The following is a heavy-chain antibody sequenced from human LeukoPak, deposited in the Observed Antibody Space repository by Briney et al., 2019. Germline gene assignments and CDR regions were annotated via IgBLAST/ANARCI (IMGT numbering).Heavy chain of an antibody. CDR3: ARGSNSGTYYGSEYFQH. CDR2: ISGSTGST. CDR1: GFTFSSYA. D-gene: IGHD1-26*01. V-gene: IGHV3-23*01. J-gene: IGHJ1*01. Sequence: GGSLRLSCAASGFTFSSYAMSWVRQAPGKGLDWVSAISGSTGSTFYVDSVKGRFTISRDNSKNTLYLQMNSLRAEDTAVYYCARGSNSGTYYGSEYFQHWGQGTLVPVSS.